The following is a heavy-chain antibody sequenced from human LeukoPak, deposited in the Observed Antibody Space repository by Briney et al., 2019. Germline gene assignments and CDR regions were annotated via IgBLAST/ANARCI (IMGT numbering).Heavy chain of an antibody. J-gene: IGHJ4*02. CDR3: AKGSHSGWYLTTLDY. V-gene: IGHV3-23*01. D-gene: IGHD6-19*01. CDR1: GFTFSSYA. Sequence: GGSLRLSCAAFGFTFSSYAMSLVRQAPGKRLEWVSAISGSGGSTYYADSVKGRFTISRDNSKNTLYLQMNSLRAEDTAVYYCAKGSHSGWYLTTLDYWGQGTLVTVSS. CDR2: ISGSGGST.